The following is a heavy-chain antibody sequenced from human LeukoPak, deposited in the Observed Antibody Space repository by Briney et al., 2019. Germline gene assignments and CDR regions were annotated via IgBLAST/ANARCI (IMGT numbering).Heavy chain of an antibody. CDR2: IYYSGST. Sequence: PSETLSLTCTVSGGSISSSSYYWGWIRQPPGKGLEWIGSIYYSGSTYYNPSLKSRVTISVDTSKNQFSLKLSSVTAADTAVYYCARRSTYDSSGYYYPHFDYWGQGTLVTVSS. V-gene: IGHV4-39*01. CDR1: GGSISSSSYY. J-gene: IGHJ4*02. CDR3: ARRSTYDSSGYYYPHFDY. D-gene: IGHD3-22*01.